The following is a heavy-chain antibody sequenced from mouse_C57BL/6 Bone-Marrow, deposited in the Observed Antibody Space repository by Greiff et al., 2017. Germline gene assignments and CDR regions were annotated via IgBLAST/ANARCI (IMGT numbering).Heavy chain of an antibody. Sequence: EVQLVESGGGLVQPKGSLKLSCAASGFSFNTYAMNWVRQAPGKGLEWVARIRSKSNNYATYYADSVKDRFTISRDDSESMLYLQMNNLKTEDTAMYYCVTYDYDFLDDWGQGTSVTVSS. CDR1: GFSFNTYA. CDR2: IRSKSNNYAT. CDR3: VTYDYDFLDD. J-gene: IGHJ4*01. D-gene: IGHD2-4*01. V-gene: IGHV10-1*01.